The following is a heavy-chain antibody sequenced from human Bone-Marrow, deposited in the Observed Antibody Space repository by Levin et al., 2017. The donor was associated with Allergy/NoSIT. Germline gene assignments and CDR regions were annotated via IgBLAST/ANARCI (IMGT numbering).Heavy chain of an antibody. J-gene: IGHJ4*02. CDR2: ISSSSSYI. V-gene: IGHV3-21*01. D-gene: IGHD4-17*01. CDR1: GFTFSSYS. CDR3: ARAQGTTVTYYFDY. Sequence: GESLKISCAASGFTFSSYSMNWVRQAPGKGLEWVSSISSSSSYIYYADSVKGRFTISRDNAKNSLYLQMNSLRAEDTAVYYCARAQGTTVTYYFDYWGQGTLVTVSS.